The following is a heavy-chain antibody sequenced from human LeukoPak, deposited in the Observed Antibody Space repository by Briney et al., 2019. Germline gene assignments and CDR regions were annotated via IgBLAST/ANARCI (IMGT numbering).Heavy chain of an antibody. CDR1: GFTFSSYA. CDR3: ARDPSGYPPIYYFDY. Sequence: QPGRSLRLSCAASGFTFSSYAMHWVRQAPGKGLEWVAVISYDGSNKYYADSVKGRFTISRDNSKNTLYLQVNSLRAEDTAVYYCARDPSGYPPIYYFDYWGQGTLVTVSS. CDR2: ISYDGSNK. D-gene: IGHD3-22*01. J-gene: IGHJ4*02. V-gene: IGHV3-30-3*01.